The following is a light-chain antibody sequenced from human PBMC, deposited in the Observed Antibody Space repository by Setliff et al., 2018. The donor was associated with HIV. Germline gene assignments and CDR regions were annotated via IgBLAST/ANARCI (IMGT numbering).Light chain of an antibody. CDR1: NSNIGSNP. Sequence: RKSISCSGSNSNIGSNPVNWYQHPPGRAPKLLIYSNNQRPSGVPERFSGSKSGTSASLAISGLQSEDEADYYCAPWGDSLNAWVFGGGTKVTVL. CDR3: APWGDSLNAWV. V-gene: IGLV1-44*01. J-gene: IGLJ3*02. CDR2: SNN.